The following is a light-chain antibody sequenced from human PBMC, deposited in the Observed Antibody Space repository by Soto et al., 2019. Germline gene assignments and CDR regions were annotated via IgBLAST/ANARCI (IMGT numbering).Light chain of an antibody. CDR1: QDIRND. Sequence: AIQMTQSPSSLSASVGDRVTITCRASQDIRNDLGWYQEKVGQAPKLLIYAASNLQSGVPSRFRGSGSGTDFTLTISSLLPEDFATYYCLQDYKYPWTFGQGTKVEI. CDR3: LQDYKYPWT. CDR2: AAS. V-gene: IGKV1-6*01. J-gene: IGKJ1*01.